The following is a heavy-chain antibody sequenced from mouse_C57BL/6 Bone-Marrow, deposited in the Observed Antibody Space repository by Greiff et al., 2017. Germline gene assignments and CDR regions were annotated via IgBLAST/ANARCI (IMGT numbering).Heavy chain of an antibody. CDR2: IDPNSGGT. J-gene: IGHJ2*01. Sequence: VQLQQPGAELVKPGASVKLSCKASGYTFTSYWMHWVKQRPGRGLEWIGRIDPNSGGTKYNEKFKSKATLTVDKPASTSYMQLSSLTSEDSAVYYCARGGITTVVATDTYRGQGTTLTVSS. V-gene: IGHV1-72*01. D-gene: IGHD1-1*01. CDR1: GYTFTSYW. CDR3: ARGGITTVVATDTY.